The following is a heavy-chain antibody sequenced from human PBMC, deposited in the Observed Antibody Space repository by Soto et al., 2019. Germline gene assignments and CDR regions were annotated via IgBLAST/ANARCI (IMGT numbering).Heavy chain of an antibody. CDR3: ATDRDYGDYAPEGYYYYGMDV. Sequence: VKVSCKVSGYTLTELSMHWVRQAPGKGLEWMGGFDPEDGETIYAQKFQGRVTMTEDTSTDTAYMELSSLRSEDTAVYYCATDRDYGDYAPEGYYYYGMDVWGQGTTVTVSS. J-gene: IGHJ6*02. D-gene: IGHD4-17*01. V-gene: IGHV1-24*01. CDR1: GYTLTELS. CDR2: FDPEDGET.